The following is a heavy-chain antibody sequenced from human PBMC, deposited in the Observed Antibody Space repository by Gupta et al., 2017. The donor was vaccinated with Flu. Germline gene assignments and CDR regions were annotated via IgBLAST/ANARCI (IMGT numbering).Heavy chain of an antibody. J-gene: IGHJ4*02. CDR2: IDGSSRQT. V-gene: IGHV3-23*01. CDR1: GFPFSSCG. Sequence: EVQLLESGGGLVQPGGSLRLSCAASGFPFSSCGMSWVRQAPGKGLEWVSYIDGSSRQTTYADSVKGRFTISRDNSENTLFLQMNSLRVDDTAVYYCVKARDDKAYFDYWGQGTLATVSS. D-gene: IGHD3-22*01. CDR3: VKARDDKAYFDY.